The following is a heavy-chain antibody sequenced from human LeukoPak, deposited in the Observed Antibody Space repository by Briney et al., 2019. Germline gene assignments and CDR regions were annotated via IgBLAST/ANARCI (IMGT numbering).Heavy chain of an antibody. J-gene: IGHJ4*02. CDR1: GFTFSSYS. Sequence: PARSLRLSCAASGFTFSSYSMHWVRQPPGKGLEWVASISYADGGYKYYAASVKGRLTISRESCENTLYMQMNSLRAEDTAVYYCARDLESVGYSQGSGGSFDTWGQGALVTVSS. D-gene: IGHD5-18*01. CDR2: ISYADGGYK. V-gene: IGHV3-30*01. CDR3: ARDLESVGYSQGSGGSFDT.